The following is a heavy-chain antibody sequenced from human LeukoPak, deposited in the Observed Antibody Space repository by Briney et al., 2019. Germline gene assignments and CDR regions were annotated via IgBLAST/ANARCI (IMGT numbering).Heavy chain of an antibody. V-gene: IGHV1-69*10. J-gene: IGHJ6*03. D-gene: IGHD2-2*02. CDR2: IIPVRGQP. Sequence: SVKISCKASGGTFSSYTFSWVRQAPGQGLEWMGGIIPVRGQPISAQKFLDRLTITADESTSTAYMDLRSLRPEDTAVYFCARDGGYTAHYYYYMGVWGKGTTVIVSS. CDR1: GGTFSSYT. CDR3: ARDGGYTAHYYYYMGV.